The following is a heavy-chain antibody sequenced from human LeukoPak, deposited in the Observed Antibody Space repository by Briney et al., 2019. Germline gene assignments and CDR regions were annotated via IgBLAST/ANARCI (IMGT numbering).Heavy chain of an antibody. CDR1: GYTFTSYY. D-gene: IGHD5/OR15-5a*01. CDR3: ARISIPFYVDKVGYMDV. V-gene: IGHV1-2*02. J-gene: IGHJ6*03. CDR2: INPNSGGT. Sequence: ASVKVSCKASGYTFTSYYMHRVRQAPGQGLEWMGWINPNSGGTNYAQKFQGRVTMTRDTSISTAYMELSRLRSDDTAVYYCARISIPFYVDKVGYMDVWGKGTTVTVSS.